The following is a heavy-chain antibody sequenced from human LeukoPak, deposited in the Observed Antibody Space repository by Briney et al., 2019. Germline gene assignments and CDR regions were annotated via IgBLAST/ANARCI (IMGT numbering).Heavy chain of an antibody. Sequence: GGSLRLSCAASGLSFSSYWMSWVRQAPGKGLEWVANIKQDGSEKYYLDSVKGRFTISRDSAKKSLYLQMDSLSAEDTAVYYCARNRGVDYWGQGTLVTVSS. J-gene: IGHJ4*02. CDR2: IKQDGSEK. V-gene: IGHV3-7*03. CDR1: GLSFSSYW. CDR3: ARNRGVDY. D-gene: IGHD2/OR15-2a*01.